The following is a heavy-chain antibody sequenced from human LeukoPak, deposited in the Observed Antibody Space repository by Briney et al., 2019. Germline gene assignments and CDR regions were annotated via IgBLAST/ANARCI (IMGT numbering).Heavy chain of an antibody. J-gene: IGHJ6*02. D-gene: IGHD3-16*01. CDR3: ARGGGLDV. Sequence: PGGSLRLSCVASGFSFNDYSMNWVRQAPGKGLEWISYITSSSNSIYYADSVKGRFTISRDNAKNLLYLQMNSLRAEDTAVYFCARGGGLDVWGQGATVTVSS. CDR2: ITSSSNSI. CDR1: GFSFNDYS. V-gene: IGHV3-48*01.